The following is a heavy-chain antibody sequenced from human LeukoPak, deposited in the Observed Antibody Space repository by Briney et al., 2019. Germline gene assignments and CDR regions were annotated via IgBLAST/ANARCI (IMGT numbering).Heavy chain of an antibody. D-gene: IGHD3-3*01. CDR1: GFTFSSYS. CDR2: ISSSSSYI. J-gene: IGHJ3*02. Sequence: GGSLRLSCAASGFTFSSYSMNWVRQAPEKGLEWVSSISSSSSYIYYADSVKGRFTISRDNAKNSLYLQMNSLRAEDTAVYYCARDGSSITIFGVVRHKRAFDIWGQGTMVTVSS. CDR3: ARDGSSITIFGVVRHKRAFDI. V-gene: IGHV3-21*01.